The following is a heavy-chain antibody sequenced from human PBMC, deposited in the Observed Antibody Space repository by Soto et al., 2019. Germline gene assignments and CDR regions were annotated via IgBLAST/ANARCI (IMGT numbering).Heavy chain of an antibody. CDR2: ICYSDIT. CDR1: VGSFSSFG. CDR3: AKGFYKNRWNDGHNDY. V-gene: IGHV4-59*01. Sequence: SETLSLTCIVSVGSFSSFGWSWIRQCPGKGLEWIGYICYSDITNYNPSLKSRVTISLDTTKNQFSLKLSSVTAADTAVYYCAKGFYKNRWNDGHNDYWGPGVLVTGSS. J-gene: IGHJ4*02. D-gene: IGHD1-1*01.